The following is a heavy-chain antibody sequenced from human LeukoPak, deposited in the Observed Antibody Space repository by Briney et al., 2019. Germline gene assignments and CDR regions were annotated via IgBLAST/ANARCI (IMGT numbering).Heavy chain of an antibody. CDR3: AREGTYGGSYYEVDFDY. V-gene: IGHV1-18*01. D-gene: IGHD1-26*01. CDR1: GYSFNNYG. Sequence: ASVKVSCKASGYSFNNYGISWVRQAPGQGLEWMGWINAYNGNTNYAQKLQGRVTMTRGTSTSTAYMELRSLRFDDTAVYYCAREGTYGGSYYEVDFDYWGQGTLVTVSS. CDR2: INAYNGNT. J-gene: IGHJ4*02.